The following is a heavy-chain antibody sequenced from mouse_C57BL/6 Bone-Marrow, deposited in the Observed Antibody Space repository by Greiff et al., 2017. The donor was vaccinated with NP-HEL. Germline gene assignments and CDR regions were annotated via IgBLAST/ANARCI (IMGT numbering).Heavy chain of an antibody. Sequence: EVQRVESGEGLVKPGGSLKLSCAASGFTFSSYAMSWVRQTPEKRLEWVAYISSGGDYIYYADTVKGRFTISRDNARNTLYLQMSSLKSEDTAMYYCTRAPPDYTYAMDDWGQGTSVTVSS. CDR2: ISSGGDYI. CDR1: GFTFSSYA. V-gene: IGHV5-9-1*02. D-gene: IGHD2-4*01. CDR3: TRAPPDYTYAMDD. J-gene: IGHJ4*01.